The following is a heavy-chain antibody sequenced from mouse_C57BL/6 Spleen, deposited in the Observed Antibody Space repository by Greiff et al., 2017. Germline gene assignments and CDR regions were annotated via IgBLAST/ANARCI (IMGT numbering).Heavy chain of an antibody. V-gene: IGHV1-42*01. CDR3: ARLYYYGSSGMDY. Sequence: EVQLQQSGPELVKPGASVKISCKASGYSFTGYYMNWVKQSPEKSLEWIGEINPSTGGTTYNQKFKAKATLTVDKSSSTAYMQLKSLTSEDSAVYYCARLYYYGSSGMDYWGQGTSVTVSS. J-gene: IGHJ4*01. CDR2: INPSTGGT. CDR1: GYSFTGYY. D-gene: IGHD1-1*01.